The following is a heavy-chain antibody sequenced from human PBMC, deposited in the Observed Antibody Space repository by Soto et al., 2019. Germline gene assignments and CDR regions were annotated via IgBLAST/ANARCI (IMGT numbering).Heavy chain of an antibody. CDR3: ARGGMWRSFDF. Sequence: QITLKESGPTLVKPTQTLTLTCTFSGFSLTTSGLGVAWIRQPPGKALEWLALIYGDDDQRYSPSLKSRLAISKDITNNQVVLTLTNVDPVDTATYYCARGGMWRSFDFWGQGTQVTVSS. V-gene: IGHV2-5*02. CDR2: IYGDDDQ. J-gene: IGHJ4*02. CDR1: GFSLTTSGLG. D-gene: IGHD2-21*01.